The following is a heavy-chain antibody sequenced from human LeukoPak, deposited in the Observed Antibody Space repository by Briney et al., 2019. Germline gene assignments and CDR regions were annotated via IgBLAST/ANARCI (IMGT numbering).Heavy chain of an antibody. J-gene: IGHJ5*02. D-gene: IGHD6-13*01. V-gene: IGHV4-34*01. CDR2: INHSGST. CDR3: ARVKNRIAAAGTGWFDP. CDR1: GGSFSGYY. Sequence: SETLSLTCAVYGGSFSGYYWSWIRQPPGKGLEWIGEINHSGSTNYNPSLKSRVTISVDTSKNQFSLKLSSVTAADTAVYYCARVKNRIAAAGTGWFDPWGQGTLVTVSS.